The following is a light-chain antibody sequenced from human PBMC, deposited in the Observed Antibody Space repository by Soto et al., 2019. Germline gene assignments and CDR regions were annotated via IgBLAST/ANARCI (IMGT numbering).Light chain of an antibody. CDR3: QQYNSYPWT. Sequence: DIQMTQSPSTLSASVGDRVTITCRASQSISSWLAWYHQKPGKAPKLLIYDASSLGSGVPSRFSGSGSGTEFTLTISSLQPDDFVTYYCQQYNSYPWTFGQGTKVEIK. V-gene: IGKV1-5*01. J-gene: IGKJ1*01. CDR1: QSISSW. CDR2: DAS.